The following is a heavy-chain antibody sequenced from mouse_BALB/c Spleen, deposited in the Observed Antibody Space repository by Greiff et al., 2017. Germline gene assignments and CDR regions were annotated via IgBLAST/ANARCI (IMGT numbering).Heavy chain of an antibody. CDR2: ICYSGST. D-gene: IGHD1-2*01. Sequence: VQLKESGPGLVKPSQSLSLTCTVTGYSITSDYAWNWIRQFPGNKLEWMGYICYSGSTSYNPSLKSRISITRDTSKNPFFLQLNSVTTEDTATYYCANYYGYEGAMDYWGQGTSVTVSS. V-gene: IGHV3-2*02. J-gene: IGHJ4*01. CDR1: GYSITSDYA. CDR3: ANYYGYEGAMDY.